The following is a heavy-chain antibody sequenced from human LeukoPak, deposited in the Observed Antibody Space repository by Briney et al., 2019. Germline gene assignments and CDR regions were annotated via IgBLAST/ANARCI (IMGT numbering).Heavy chain of an antibody. J-gene: IGHJ6*04. CDR1: GYSISSGYY. Sequence: SETLSLTCSVSGYSISSGYYWGWIRQPPGRGLEWIGSIYYTGGTLYNPSLKSRVSMSVDTSKNQFSLKLTSVTAADTAMYYCARISAAAVEPWGKGTTVTISS. CDR3: ARISAAAVEP. V-gene: IGHV4-38-2*02. D-gene: IGHD6-13*01. CDR2: IYYTGGT.